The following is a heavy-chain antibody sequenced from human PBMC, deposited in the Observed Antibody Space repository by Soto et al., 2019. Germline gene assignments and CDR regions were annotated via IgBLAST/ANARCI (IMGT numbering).Heavy chain of an antibody. CDR3: VKGRYSSGWYPVGGH. Sequence: GGSLRLSCAASGFIFSTFGMHWVRQAPGKGLEWVAVISNDGSNEYYADSVKGRFTISRDNSKNTLYVQMNSLKVEDTAVYYCVKGRYSSGWYPVGGHWGQGTLVTVSS. CDR2: ISNDGSNE. D-gene: IGHD6-19*01. CDR1: GFIFSTFG. V-gene: IGHV3-30*18. J-gene: IGHJ4*02.